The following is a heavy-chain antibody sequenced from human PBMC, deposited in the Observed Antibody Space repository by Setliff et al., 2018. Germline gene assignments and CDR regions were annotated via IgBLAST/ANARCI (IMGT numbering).Heavy chain of an antibody. V-gene: IGHV1-69*05. J-gene: IGHJ6*03. D-gene: IGHD3-3*01. Sequence: SVKVSCKASGYAFTGHYIHWVRQAPGQGLEWMGGIIPIFGTTNYAQRFPGRVTITTDESTSTAYMFLSSLRSEDTAVYFCAREASGNNFWSPYSYMDVWGKGTTVTVSS. CDR3: AREASGNNFWSPYSYMDV. CDR2: IIPIFGTT. CDR1: GYAFTGHY.